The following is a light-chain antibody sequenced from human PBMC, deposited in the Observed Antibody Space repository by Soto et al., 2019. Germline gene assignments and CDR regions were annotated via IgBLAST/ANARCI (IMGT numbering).Light chain of an antibody. CDR1: QSVSSTF. V-gene: IGKV3-20*01. CDR3: QQYGRSPFT. Sequence: EIVLTQSPGTLSLSPGERATLSCRASQSVSSTFFAWFQQKPGQAPRLLIYGASSRATGIPDRFSGSGSGTDFTLTISRLEPEDFAVYYCQQYGRSPFTFGPGTKVDIK. J-gene: IGKJ3*01. CDR2: GAS.